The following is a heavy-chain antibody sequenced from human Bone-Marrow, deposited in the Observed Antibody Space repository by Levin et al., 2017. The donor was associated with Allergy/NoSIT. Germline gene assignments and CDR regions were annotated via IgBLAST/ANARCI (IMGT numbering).Heavy chain of an antibody. CDR3: ARGRGTTYYGSGSYYFSY. V-gene: IGHV4-34*01. J-gene: IGHJ4*02. D-gene: IGHD3-10*01. CDR1: GGSFSGYY. CDR2: IIHSGTT. Sequence: PSETLSLTCGVYGGSFSGYYWSWIRQSPGKGLEWIAEIIHSGTTNYNPSLKSRVTISLDMSKNQVSLNLSSVTAADTAVYYCARGRGTTYYGSGSYYFSYWGQGTLVTVSS.